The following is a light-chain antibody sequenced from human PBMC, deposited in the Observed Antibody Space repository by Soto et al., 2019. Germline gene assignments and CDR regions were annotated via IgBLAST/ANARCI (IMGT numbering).Light chain of an antibody. V-gene: IGLV2-14*03. CDR3: SSYTTSTAFVV. CDR1: SSDISYYNY. CDR2: DVS. J-gene: IGLJ2*01. Sequence: QSVLTQPASVSGSPGKSITISCTGTSSDISYYNYVSWYQQHPGKAPKLMIYDVSNRPSGVSNRFSGSKSGNTASLTISGLQAEDEADYYCSSYTTSTAFVVFGGGTKVTVL.